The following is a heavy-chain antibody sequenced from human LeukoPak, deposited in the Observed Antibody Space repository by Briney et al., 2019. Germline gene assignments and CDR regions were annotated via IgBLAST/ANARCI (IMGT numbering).Heavy chain of an antibody. CDR1: GFTFSSYG. CDR3: AKDPGYSYGHPYYFDY. CDR2: ISYDGSNK. Sequence: PGGSLRLSCAASGFTFSSYGMHWVRQAPGKGLEWVAVISYDGSNKYYADSVKGRFTISRDNSKNTLYLQMNSLRAEDTALYYCAKDPGYSYGHPYYFDYWGQGTLVTVSS. J-gene: IGHJ4*02. D-gene: IGHD5-18*01. V-gene: IGHV3-30*18.